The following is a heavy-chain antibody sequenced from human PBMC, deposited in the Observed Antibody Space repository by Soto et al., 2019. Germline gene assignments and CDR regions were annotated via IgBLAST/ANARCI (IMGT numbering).Heavy chain of an antibody. D-gene: IGHD2-2*01. CDR2: IDWDDDK. J-gene: IGHJ4*02. Sequence: SGPTLVNPTQTLTLTCTFSGFSLSTSGMCVSWIRQPPGKALEWLARIDWDDDKYYSTSLKTRLTISKDTSKNQVVLTMTNMDPVDTATYYCAHRPRPSAAMSTFDYWGQGTLVTVSS. CDR3: AHRPRPSAAMSTFDY. V-gene: IGHV2-70*12. CDR1: GFSLSTSGMC.